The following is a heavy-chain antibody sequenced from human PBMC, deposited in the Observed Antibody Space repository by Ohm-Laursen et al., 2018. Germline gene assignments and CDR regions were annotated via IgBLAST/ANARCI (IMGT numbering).Heavy chain of an antibody. V-gene: IGHV3-7*01. CDR2: IRQDGGEK. Sequence: GSLRLSCAASGFSFSSFCMNWVRQAPGKGLEWVANIRQDGGEKYYVDSVEGRFTISRDNAKNSVYLQMNSLRAEDTAVYYCARALWGGSNNDYWGQGTLVTVSS. CDR3: ARALWGGSNNDY. D-gene: IGHD3-16*01. CDR1: GFSFSSFC. J-gene: IGHJ4*02.